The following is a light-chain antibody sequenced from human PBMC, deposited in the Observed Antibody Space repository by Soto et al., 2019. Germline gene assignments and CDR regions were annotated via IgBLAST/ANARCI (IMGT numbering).Light chain of an antibody. CDR3: MQALQTPLT. Sequence: IVMTQSPLSLAVTPGEPASISFSAMQILLHSNGYNYLDWYPQKPGQSPQLLIYLGSNRASGVPDRFSGSGSGTDFTLKISRVEAEDVGVYYCMQALQTPLTFGGGTKVDIK. CDR2: LGS. CDR1: QILLHSNGYNY. J-gene: IGKJ4*01. V-gene: IGKV2-28*01.